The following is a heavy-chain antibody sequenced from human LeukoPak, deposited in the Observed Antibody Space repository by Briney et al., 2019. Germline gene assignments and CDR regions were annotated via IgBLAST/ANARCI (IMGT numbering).Heavy chain of an antibody. CDR2: ISGSGRAT. V-gene: IGHV3-23*01. CDR1: GFTFRSYA. CDR3: AKDQYGEDFDI. Sequence: GRSLRLSCAASGFTFRSYAMNWVSHAPGKGLEWGSAISGSGRATYYADSARGRFTISRDNSKNTQYLQMNSLRAEDTAVYYGAKDQYGEDFDIWGPGTMVTVSS. J-gene: IGHJ3*02. D-gene: IGHD3-10*01.